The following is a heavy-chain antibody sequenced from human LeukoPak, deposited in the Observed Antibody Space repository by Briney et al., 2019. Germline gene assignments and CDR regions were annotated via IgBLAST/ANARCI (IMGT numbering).Heavy chain of an antibody. CDR2: IHYSGNT. D-gene: IGHD4-23*01. Sequence: PSETLSLTCTVSGGSISSYYWNWIRQPPGKGLEWIGYIHYSGNTNYNPSLRSRVTISVDTSKNQFSLKLSSVTAADTAVYYCAREAVVVTRFDYWGQGTLVTVSS. J-gene: IGHJ4*02. CDR3: AREAVVVTRFDY. V-gene: IGHV4-59*12. CDR1: GGSISSYY.